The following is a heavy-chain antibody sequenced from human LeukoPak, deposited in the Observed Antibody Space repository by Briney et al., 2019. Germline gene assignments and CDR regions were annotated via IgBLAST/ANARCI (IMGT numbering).Heavy chain of an antibody. Sequence: SETLSLTCTVPGGSISSYYWSWIRQPPGKGLEWIGYIYCSGSTNYNPSLKSRVIISVDTSKNQFSLKLSSVTAADTAVYYCARGSFFGTDYWGQGTLVTVSS. CDR2: IYCSGST. D-gene: IGHD3-3*01. V-gene: IGHV4-59*12. CDR1: GGSISSYY. J-gene: IGHJ4*02. CDR3: ARGSFFGTDY.